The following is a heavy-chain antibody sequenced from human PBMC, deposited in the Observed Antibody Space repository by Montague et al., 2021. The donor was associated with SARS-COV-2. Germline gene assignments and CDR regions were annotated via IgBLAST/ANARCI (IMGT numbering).Heavy chain of an antibody. D-gene: IGHD6-6*01. CDR2: IYYTGHT. Sequence: SETLSLTCTVSGASVASGNSYWSWIRQPPGKGLEWIGYIYYTGHTKYNPSLESRVTMPVDPSKNQFSLTLTSVTAADTAVYYCARSRANVPSRPGFDYWGQGALVTVSS. V-gene: IGHV4-61*01. CDR1: GASVASGNSY. CDR3: ARSRANVPSRPGFDY. J-gene: IGHJ4*02.